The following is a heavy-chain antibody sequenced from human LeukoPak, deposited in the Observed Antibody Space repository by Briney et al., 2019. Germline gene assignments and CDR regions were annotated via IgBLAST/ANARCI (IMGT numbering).Heavy chain of an antibody. J-gene: IGHJ4*02. D-gene: IGHD4-17*01. V-gene: IGHV3-66*01. CDR2: IYRGGTT. Sequence: GGSLRLSCAASGFTVSDNYMNWVRQAPGKGLEWVSVIYRGGTTYYAGPVNGRFTISRDDSKNTLFLQMNSLRADDTAVYYCARDSLSYGDYVAFDYWGQGTLVTVSS. CDR1: GFTVSDNY. CDR3: ARDSLSYGDYVAFDY.